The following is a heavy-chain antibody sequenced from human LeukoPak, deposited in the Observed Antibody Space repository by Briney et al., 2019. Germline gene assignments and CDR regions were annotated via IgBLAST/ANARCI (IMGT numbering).Heavy chain of an antibody. V-gene: IGHV3-21*01. CDR3: AREAGDGYNYGDAFDI. CDR2: ISSSSSYI. J-gene: IGHJ3*02. D-gene: IGHD5-24*01. Sequence: GGSLRLSCAASGFTFSSYAMSWVRQAPGKGLEWVSSISSSSSYIYYADSVKGRFTISRDNAKNSLYLQMNSLRAEDTAVYYCAREAGDGYNYGDAFDIWGQGTMVTVSS. CDR1: GFTFSSYA.